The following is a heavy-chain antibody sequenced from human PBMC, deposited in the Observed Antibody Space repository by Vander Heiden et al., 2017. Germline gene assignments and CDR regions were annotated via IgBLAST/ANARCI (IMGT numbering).Heavy chain of an antibody. CDR2: TYYRSKWYN. J-gene: IGHJ4*02. CDR1: GDSVPSNSAA. V-gene: IGHV6-1*01. Sequence: QVQLQQSGPGLVKPSHTLSLTCAISGDSVPSNSAAWNWIRQSPSRGLEWLGRTYYRSKWYNDYAVSVKSRITINPDTSKNQFSLQLNSVTPEDTAVYYCARAPYVWGSYPQPYFDYWGQGTLVTVSS. CDR3: ARAPYVWGSYPQPYFDY. D-gene: IGHD3-16*02.